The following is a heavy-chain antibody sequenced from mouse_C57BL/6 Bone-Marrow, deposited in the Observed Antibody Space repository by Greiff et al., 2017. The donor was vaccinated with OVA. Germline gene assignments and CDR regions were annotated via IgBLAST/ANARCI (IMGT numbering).Heavy chain of an antibody. CDR3: TIHPWFAY. J-gene: IGHJ3*01. V-gene: IGHV1-15*01. Sequence: QVQLQQSGAELVRPGASVTLSCKASGYTFTDYEMHWVKQTPVHGLEWIGAIDPETGGTAYNQKFKGKAILTADKSSSTAYMELLSLTSEDSAVYYCTIHPWFAYWGQGTLVTVSA. CDR2: IDPETGGT. CDR1: GYTFTDYE.